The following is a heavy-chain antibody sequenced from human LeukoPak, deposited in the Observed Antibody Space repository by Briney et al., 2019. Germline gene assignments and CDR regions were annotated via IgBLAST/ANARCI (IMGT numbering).Heavy chain of an antibody. CDR3: AKSSSSLAVWVDAFDI. CDR2: IKSKTDGGTT. D-gene: IGHD6-13*01. J-gene: IGHJ3*02. CDR1: GFIFSDAW. Sequence: GGSLRLSCAASGFIFSDAWMSWVRQAPGKGLEWVGRIKSKTDGGTTDYAAPVKGRFTISRDDSKNTLYLQMNSLRAEDTAVYYCAKSSSSLAVWVDAFDIWGQGTMVTVSS. V-gene: IGHV3-15*01.